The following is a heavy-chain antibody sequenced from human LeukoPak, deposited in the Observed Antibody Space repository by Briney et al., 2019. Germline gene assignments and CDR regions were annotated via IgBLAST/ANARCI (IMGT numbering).Heavy chain of an antibody. J-gene: IGHJ4*02. Sequence: GGSLRLSCAASGFTFSSYAMSWVRQAPGKGLEWVSAISGSGGSTYYADPVKGRFTISRDNSKKILFLQLNSLRVEDTAIYYCAKDLGPSGELLDYWGQGTLVTVSS. D-gene: IGHD2-15*01. CDR1: GFTFSSYA. CDR3: AKDLGPSGELLDY. V-gene: IGHV3-23*01. CDR2: ISGSGGST.